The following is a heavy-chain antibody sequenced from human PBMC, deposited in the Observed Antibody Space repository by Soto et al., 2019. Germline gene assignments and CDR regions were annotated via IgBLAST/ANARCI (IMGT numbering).Heavy chain of an antibody. V-gene: IGHV1-3*01. Sequence: EASVKVSCKASGYTFTSYAMHWVRQAPGQRLEWMGWINAGNGNTKYSQKFQGRVTITRDTSASTAYMELSSLRSEDTAVYYCARGIFAYDSSGYFDYWGQGTLVTVSS. CDR1: GYTFTSYA. J-gene: IGHJ4*02. CDR2: INAGNGNT. D-gene: IGHD3-22*01. CDR3: ARGIFAYDSSGYFDY.